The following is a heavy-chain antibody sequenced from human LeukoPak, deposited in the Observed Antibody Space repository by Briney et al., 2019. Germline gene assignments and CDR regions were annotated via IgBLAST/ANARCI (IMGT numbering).Heavy chain of an antibody. CDR1: GYTFTSYD. V-gene: IGHV1-8*03. J-gene: IGHJ4*02. CDR2: MNPNSGNT. CDR3: ARTEYYDSSAQDN. Sequence: ASVKASCKASGYTFTSYDINWVRQATGQGLEWMGWMNPNSGNTGYAQKFQGRVTITRNTSISTAYMELSSLRSEDTAVYYCARTEYYDSSAQDNWGQGTLVTVSS. D-gene: IGHD3-22*01.